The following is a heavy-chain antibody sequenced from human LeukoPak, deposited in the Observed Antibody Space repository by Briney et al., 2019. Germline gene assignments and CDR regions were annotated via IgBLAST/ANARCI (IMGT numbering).Heavy chain of an antibody. CDR1: GFTFDDYG. Sequence: GGSLRLSCAASGFTFDDYGMSWVRQAPGQGLEWVSGISGSGGSTYYADSVKGRFTISRDNSNNTLYLQMNSLRAEDTAVYYCARFDYGDYEGYFDYWGQGTLVTVST. J-gene: IGHJ4*02. V-gene: IGHV3-23*01. CDR3: ARFDYGDYEGYFDY. D-gene: IGHD4-17*01. CDR2: ISGSGGST.